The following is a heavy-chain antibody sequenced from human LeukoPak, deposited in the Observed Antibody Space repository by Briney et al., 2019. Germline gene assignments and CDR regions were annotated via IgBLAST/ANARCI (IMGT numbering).Heavy chain of an antibody. CDR3: ARITIFGVVAFDY. J-gene: IGHJ4*02. CDR2: TYVSGST. Sequence: SETLSLTCTVSGGSVSSHYWYWIRQPPGKGLEWIGYTYVSGSTNYNPSLKSRVTISGDTSKNQLSLRLTSVTAADTAVYYCARITIFGVVAFDYWGQGTLVTVSS. D-gene: IGHD3-3*01. CDR1: GGSVSSHY. V-gene: IGHV4-59*02.